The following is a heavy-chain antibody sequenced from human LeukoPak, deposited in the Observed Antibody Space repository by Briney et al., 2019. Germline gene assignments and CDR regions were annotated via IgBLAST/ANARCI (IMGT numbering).Heavy chain of an antibody. Sequence: GRSLRLSCAASGFTFSSYGMHWVRQAPGKGLEWVTVISYDGNNKYYADSVKGRFTISRDNSKNTLYLQMNSLRAEDTAVYYCANDRNWGSYYYYGMDVWGQGTTVT. CDR1: GFTFSSYG. CDR2: ISYDGNNK. D-gene: IGHD7-27*01. V-gene: IGHV3-30*18. J-gene: IGHJ6*02. CDR3: ANDRNWGSYYYYGMDV.